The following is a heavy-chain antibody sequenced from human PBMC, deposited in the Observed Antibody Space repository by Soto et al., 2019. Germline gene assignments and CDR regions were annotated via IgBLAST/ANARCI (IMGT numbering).Heavy chain of an antibody. CDR3: ARAGRLIKY. J-gene: IGHJ4*02. V-gene: IGHV3-33*01. CDR1: GFTFSSYG. D-gene: IGHD6-25*01. Sequence: QVQLVESGGGVVQPGRSLRLSCAASGFTFSSYGMHWVRQAPGKGLEWVAVRWYDGSNKYYADSVKGRFTISRDNSKNTLYLQMNSLRAEDTAVYYCARAGRLIKYWGQGTLVTVSS. CDR2: RWYDGSNK.